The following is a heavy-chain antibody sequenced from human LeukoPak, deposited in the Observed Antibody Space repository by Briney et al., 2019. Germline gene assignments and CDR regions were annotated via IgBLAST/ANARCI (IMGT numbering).Heavy chain of an antibody. CDR1: GFTFSSYS. D-gene: IGHD1-1*01. J-gene: IGHJ4*02. CDR2: ISGSSRYI. V-gene: IGHV3-21*01. Sequence: GGSLRLSCAASGFTFSSYSMNWVRQAPGKGLEWVSSISGSSRYIYYADSVRGRFIISRDNAKNSLYLQMNSPRAEDTAVYYCARENDQDFDYWGQGTLVTVSS. CDR3: ARENDQDFDY.